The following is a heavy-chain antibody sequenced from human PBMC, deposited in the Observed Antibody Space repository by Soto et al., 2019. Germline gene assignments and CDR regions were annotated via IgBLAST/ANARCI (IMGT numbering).Heavy chain of an antibody. CDR2: IKQNGSEK. CDR1: GFTFSSYA. V-gene: IGHV3-7*02. J-gene: IGHJ5*02. Sequence: PGGSLRLSCAASGFTFSSYAMSWVRQAPGKGLEWVANIKQNGSEKYYVDSVKGRFTISRDNSKNSLYLQMNSLRAEDTAVYYCAHRRSAATMFWFDPWGQGTLVTVSS. D-gene: IGHD2-15*01. CDR3: AHRRSAATMFWFDP.